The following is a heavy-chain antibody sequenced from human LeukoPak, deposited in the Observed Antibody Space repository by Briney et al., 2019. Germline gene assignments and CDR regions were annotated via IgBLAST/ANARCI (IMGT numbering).Heavy chain of an antibody. Sequence: SETLSLTCSISGGSISSYYWSWVRQPPGKGLEWIAYIYYTGSTNYNPSLKSRVTISIDTSKNQFSLKLGSVTAADTAVYYCATSRAFRGAYYFDHWGQGTLVTVSS. V-gene: IGHV4-59*01. CDR3: ATSRAFRGAYYFDH. CDR1: GGSISSYY. D-gene: IGHD3-10*01. CDR2: IYYTGST. J-gene: IGHJ4*02.